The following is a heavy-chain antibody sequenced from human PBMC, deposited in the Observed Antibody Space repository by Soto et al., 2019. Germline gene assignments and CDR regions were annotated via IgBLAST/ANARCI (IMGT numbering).Heavy chain of an antibody. V-gene: IGHV3-23*01. J-gene: IGHJ5*02. CDR1: GFTFSSYA. D-gene: IGHD5-18*01. CDR3: AKDPQLWLNYWFDP. CDR2: ISGSGGST. Sequence: GGSLRLSCAASGFTFSSYAMSWVRQAPGKGLEWVSAISGSGGSTYYADSVKGRFTISRDNSKSTLYLQMNSLRAEDTAVYYCAKDPQLWLNYWFDPWGQGTLVTVSS.